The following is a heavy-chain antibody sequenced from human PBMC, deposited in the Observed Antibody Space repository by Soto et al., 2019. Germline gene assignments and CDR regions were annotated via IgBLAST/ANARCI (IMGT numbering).Heavy chain of an antibody. Sequence: PGESLKISCETSGYSFLNYWIGWVRQMPGKGLEWMGIIYPGDSDARYSPSFQGQVTISADKSISTVYLQWSSLKASDTAMYYCARHIVDTSMTASFNYWGQGTQVTVSS. D-gene: IGHD5-18*01. CDR1: GYSFLNYW. CDR3: ARHIVDTSMTASFNY. V-gene: IGHV5-51*01. CDR2: IYPGDSDA. J-gene: IGHJ4*02.